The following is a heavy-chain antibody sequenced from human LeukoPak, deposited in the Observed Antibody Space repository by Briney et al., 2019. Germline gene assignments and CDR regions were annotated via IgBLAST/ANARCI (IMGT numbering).Heavy chain of an antibody. J-gene: IGHJ6*03. CDR3: ARRNSGSYYTLGYYYYYMDV. Sequence: ASVKVSCKASGYTFTSYGISWVRQAPGQGLEWMGWISAYNGNTNYAQKLQGRVTMTTDTSTSTAYMELRSLRSDDTAVYYCARRNSGSYYTLGYYYYYMDVWGKGTTVTISS. CDR2: ISAYNGNT. V-gene: IGHV1-18*01. D-gene: IGHD3-10*01. CDR1: GYTFTSYG.